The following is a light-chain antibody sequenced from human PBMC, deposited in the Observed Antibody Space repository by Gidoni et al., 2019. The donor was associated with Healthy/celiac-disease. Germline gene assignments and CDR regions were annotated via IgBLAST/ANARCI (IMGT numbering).Light chain of an antibody. J-gene: IGKJ1*01. V-gene: IGKV1-8*01. CDR1: HGISSY. CDR3: QQYYSYPRT. Sequence: AIRMTQSPSPSSASTGDSVTITCRANHGISSYLAWYQQKPGKAPKLLIYAASTLQSGVPSRFSGSGSGTDFTLTISCLQSEDFATYYCQQYYSYPRTFGQGTKVEIK. CDR2: AAS.